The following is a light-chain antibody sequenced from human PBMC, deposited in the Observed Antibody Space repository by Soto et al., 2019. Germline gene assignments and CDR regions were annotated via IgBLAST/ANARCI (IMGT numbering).Light chain of an antibody. J-gene: IGKJ1*01. Sequence: GDRVTIPCRASKYIHNYLAWYQQKPGEAPKLLIYEAANLESGVPSRFSGSGTGTEFTLTISSLQPDDFATYYCQQSNNYPWTFGQGTRVEI. CDR1: KYIHNY. CDR2: EAA. V-gene: IGKV1-5*03. CDR3: QQSNNYPWT.